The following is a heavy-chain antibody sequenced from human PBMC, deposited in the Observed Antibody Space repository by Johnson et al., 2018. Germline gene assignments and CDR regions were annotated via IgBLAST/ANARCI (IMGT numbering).Heavy chain of an antibody. CDR3: AGWVSSGYYPTNDAFDI. Sequence: EVQLVESGGGLVKPGGSLRLSCAASGFAFSSYSMNWVRQAPGKGLEWVSSISSSSSYIYYADSVKGRFTIPRDNAKNSLYLQMNSLRAEDTAGYYCAGWVSSGYYPTNDAFDIWGQGTMVTVSS. V-gene: IGHV3-21*01. CDR1: GFAFSSYS. CDR2: ISSSSSYI. J-gene: IGHJ3*02. D-gene: IGHD3-22*01.